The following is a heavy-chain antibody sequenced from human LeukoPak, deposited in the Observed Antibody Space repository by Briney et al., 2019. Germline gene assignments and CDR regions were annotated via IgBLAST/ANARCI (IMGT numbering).Heavy chain of an antibody. J-gene: IGHJ4*02. CDR2: IQSTTNGGTP. CDR1: GFTFINAW. CDR3: TSGVGTLDY. V-gene: IGHV3-15*01. Sequence: GGSLRFSCAASGFTFINAWMTWVRQAPGKGLEWSGRIQSTTNGGTPDYATPVKGRFTISRDDSKNTLYLQMNSLKTEDTAVYYCTSGVGTLDYWGQGALVTVSS. D-gene: IGHD1-14*01.